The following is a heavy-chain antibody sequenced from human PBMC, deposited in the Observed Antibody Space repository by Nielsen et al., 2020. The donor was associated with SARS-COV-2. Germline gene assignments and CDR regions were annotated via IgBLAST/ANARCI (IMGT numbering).Heavy chain of an antibody. V-gene: IGHV3-30*18. CDR2: ISYDGSNK. CDR1: GFTFSNHG. Sequence: GGSLRLSCAASGFTFSNHGMHWVRQAPGKGLEWVAVISYDGSNKYYADSVKGRFTISRDNSKNTLYVQMNSLRAEDTAVYYCAKDREAARLRAYHMDVWGKGTTVTVSS. D-gene: IGHD6-6*01. J-gene: IGHJ6*03. CDR3: AKDREAARLRAYHMDV.